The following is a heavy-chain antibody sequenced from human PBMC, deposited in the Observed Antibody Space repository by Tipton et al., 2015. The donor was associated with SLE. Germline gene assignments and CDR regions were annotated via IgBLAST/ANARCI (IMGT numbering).Heavy chain of an antibody. CDR2: ISYDGSNK. J-gene: IGHJ4*02. Sequence: SLRLSCAASGFTFSSYAMHWVRQAPGKGLEWVAVISYDGSNKYYADSVKGRFTISRDNSKNTLYLQMNSLRAEETAVYYCARGAGWLQLGASFDYCGQGALFSVSS. V-gene: IGHV3-30*04. D-gene: IGHD5-24*01. CDR1: GFTFSSYA. CDR3: ARGAGWLQLGASFDY.